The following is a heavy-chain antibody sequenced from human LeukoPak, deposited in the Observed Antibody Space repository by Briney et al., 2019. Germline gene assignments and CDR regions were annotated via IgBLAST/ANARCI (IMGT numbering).Heavy chain of an antibody. Sequence: ASGPTLVNPTQTLTLTCTFSGFSLSTSGMCVSWIRQPPGKALGWLARIDWDDDKYYSTSLKTRLTISKDTSKNQVVLTMTNMDPVDTATYYCARKGVVAAGWYYMDVWGKGTTVTVSS. CDR3: ARKGVVAAGWYYMDV. J-gene: IGHJ6*03. V-gene: IGHV2-70*11. D-gene: IGHD2-15*01. CDR2: IDWDDDK. CDR1: GFSLSTSGMC.